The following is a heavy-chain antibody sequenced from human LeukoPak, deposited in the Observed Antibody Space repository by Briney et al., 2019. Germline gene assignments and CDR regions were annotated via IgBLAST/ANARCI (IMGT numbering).Heavy chain of an antibody. J-gene: IGHJ4*02. Sequence: PSETLSLTCAVSGGSISGDNWWSWVRQPPGKGLKWIGEIYDNGSTNYNPSLKSRVTISVDKSKNQFSLKLSSVTAADTAVYYCARKTGTVAGTFDYWGQGTLVTVSS. CDR3: ARKTGTVAGTFDY. CDR2: IYDNGST. V-gene: IGHV4-4*02. D-gene: IGHD6-19*01. CDR1: GGSISGDNW.